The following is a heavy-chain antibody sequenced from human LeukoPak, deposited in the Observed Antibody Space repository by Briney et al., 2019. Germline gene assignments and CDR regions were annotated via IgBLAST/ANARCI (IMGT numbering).Heavy chain of an antibody. D-gene: IGHD3-22*01. CDR2: IYYSGST. J-gene: IGHJ4*02. V-gene: IGHV4-59*06. Sequence: PSETLSLTCTVSGGSITNYYWSWIRQHPGKGLEWIGYIYYSGSTYYNPSLKSRVTISVDTSKNQFSLKLSSVTAADTAVYYCARDPISYYDSSGTWFDYWGQGTLVTVSS. CDR3: ARDPISYYDSSGTWFDY. CDR1: GGSITNYY.